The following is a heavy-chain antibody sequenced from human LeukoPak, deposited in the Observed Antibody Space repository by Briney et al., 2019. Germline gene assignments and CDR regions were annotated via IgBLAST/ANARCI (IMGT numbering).Heavy chain of an antibody. CDR2: INPDSGAT. CDR1: GYTFIGYY. V-gene: IGHV1-2*06. Sequence: ASVKVSCKASGYTFIGYYLHWVRQAPGQGLEFMGHINPDSGATAYAQKFQGRVTMTRDTSISTAYMELSSLTSDDTAVYYCARNARGSGMGYWGQGTLVTVSS. D-gene: IGHD3-10*01. J-gene: IGHJ4*02. CDR3: ARNARGSGMGY.